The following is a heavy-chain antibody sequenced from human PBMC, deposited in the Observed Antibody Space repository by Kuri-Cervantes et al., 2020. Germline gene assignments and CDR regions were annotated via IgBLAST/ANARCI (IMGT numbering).Heavy chain of an antibody. Sequence: GESLKISCAASGFTFSSYAMSWVRQAPGKGLEWVSAISGSGGSTYYADSVKGRFTISRDNSKNTLYLQMNSLRAEDTAVYYCAKSKFYYYPTXXEYFQHWGQGTLVTVSS. J-gene: IGHJ1*01. CDR3: AKSKFYYYPTXXEYFQH. D-gene: IGHD3-10*01. CDR2: ISGSGGST. CDR1: GFTFSSYA. V-gene: IGHV3-23*01.